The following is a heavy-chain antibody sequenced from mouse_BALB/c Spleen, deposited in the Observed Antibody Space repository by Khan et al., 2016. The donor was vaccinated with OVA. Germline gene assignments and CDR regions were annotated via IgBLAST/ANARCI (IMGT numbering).Heavy chain of an antibody. CDR2: IFPGNVNN. CDR1: GYTFTRYY. J-gene: IGHJ3*01. V-gene: IGHV1S56*01. D-gene: IGHD2-10*02. CDR3: AKAEYGSFAY. Sequence: QVQLKQSGPELVKPGASVRISCKASGYTFTRYYIHWVKQRPGQGLEWIGWIFPGNVNNNYNERFKGKATLTADKSSTTVYMQLSSLTSEDSAVYFCAKAEYGSFAYWGQGTLVTVSA.